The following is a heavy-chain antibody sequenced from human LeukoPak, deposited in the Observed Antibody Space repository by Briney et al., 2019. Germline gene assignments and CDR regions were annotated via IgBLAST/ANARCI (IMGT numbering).Heavy chain of an antibody. V-gene: IGHV1-2*02. D-gene: IGHD3-16*01. CDR2: INPTSGGT. J-gene: IGHJ5*02. CDR1: GYTFTGYY. CDR3: ARDPGILNAYDNWFGP. Sequence: ASVKVSCKASGYTFTGYYMHWVRQAPGQGLEWMGWINPTSGGTNYAQKFQGRVTMTRDTSISTAYMELSRLTSDDTAIYYCARDPGILNAYDNWFGPWGQGTLVTVSS.